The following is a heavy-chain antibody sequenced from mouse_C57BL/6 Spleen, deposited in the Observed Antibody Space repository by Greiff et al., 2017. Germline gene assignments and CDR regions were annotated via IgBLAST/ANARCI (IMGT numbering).Heavy chain of an antibody. Sequence: VQLQQSGAELARPGASVKLSCKASGYTFTSYGISWVKQRTGQGLEWIGEIYPRSGNTYYNEKFKGKATLTADKSSSTAYMELRSPTSEDSAVYFCARRGSKYFDVWGTGTTVTVSS. D-gene: IGHD1-1*01. CDR1: GYTFTSYG. CDR3: ARRGSKYFDV. J-gene: IGHJ1*03. CDR2: IYPRSGNT. V-gene: IGHV1-81*01.